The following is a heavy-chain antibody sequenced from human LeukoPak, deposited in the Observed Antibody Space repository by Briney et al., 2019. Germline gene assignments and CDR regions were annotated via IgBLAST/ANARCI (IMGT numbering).Heavy chain of an antibody. V-gene: IGHV3-33*01. CDR2: IWYDGTNK. J-gene: IGHJ6*02. D-gene: IGHD2-8*02. CDR1: GSSFSSYG. CDR3: ARGGVAGNYYGLDV. Sequence: GGSLRLSSAASGSSFSSYGMHWVRQAPGKGLEWVAVIWYDGTNKYYADSVKGRFTISRDNSKNTLYLQMSSLRAEDTAVYYCARGGVAGNYYGLDVWGQGTTVTVSS.